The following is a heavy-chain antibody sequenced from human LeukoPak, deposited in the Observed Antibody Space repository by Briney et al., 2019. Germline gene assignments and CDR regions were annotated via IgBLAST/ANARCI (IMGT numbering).Heavy chain of an antibody. CDR1: GWCFSGYY. CDR2: INHGGRT. Sequence: SENLSFNCAVYGWCFSGYYWSWIRQPPGKGLEWIGEINHGGRTNYNPSLNSVVTISVNTSKNQFSMKVSSVTGAETAVYYCAREGGGYCSSTSCLPNWFDPWGQGTLVTVSS. J-gene: IGHJ5*02. V-gene: IGHV4-34*01. CDR3: AREGGGYCSSTSCLPNWFDP. D-gene: IGHD2-2*03.